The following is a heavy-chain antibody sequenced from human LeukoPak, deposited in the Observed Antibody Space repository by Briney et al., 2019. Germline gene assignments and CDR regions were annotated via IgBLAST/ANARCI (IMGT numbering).Heavy chain of an antibody. CDR3: ARHRDYYDSSGYTGPSDY. J-gene: IGHJ4*02. CDR1: GGSISSSSYY. V-gene: IGHV4-39*01. D-gene: IGHD3-22*01. Sequence: SETLSLTCTVSGGSISSSSYYWGWIRQPPGKGLEWIGSIYYSGSTYYNPSLKSRVTISVDTSKNQFSLKLSSVTAADTAVYYCARHRDYYDSSGYTGPSDYWGQGTLVTVSS. CDR2: IYYSGST.